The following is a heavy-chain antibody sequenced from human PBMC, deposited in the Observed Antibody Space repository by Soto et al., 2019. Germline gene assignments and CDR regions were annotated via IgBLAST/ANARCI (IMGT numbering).Heavy chain of an antibody. J-gene: IGHJ6*02. CDR3: VRDFGSSSEGGMDV. Sequence: GGSLRLSCAASGFTVSSNYMSWVRQAPGKGLEWVSVIYSGGITFYADSVKGRFTITRDNSKNTLYLQMNNLRGEDTAVYYCVRDFGSSSEGGMDVWGQGTTVTVSS. CDR1: GFTVSSNY. D-gene: IGHD6-6*01. V-gene: IGHV3-53*01. CDR2: IYSGGIT.